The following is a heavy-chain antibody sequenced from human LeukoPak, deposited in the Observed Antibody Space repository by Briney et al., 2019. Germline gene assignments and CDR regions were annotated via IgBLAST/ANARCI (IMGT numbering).Heavy chain of an antibody. V-gene: IGHV3-23*01. D-gene: IGHD3-9*01. CDR3: AKEGHDILTGYYWGYDY. Sequence: GGSLRLSCAASGFTFSSYAMSWVRQAPGKGLEWVSDISGRSPNTYYADSVKGRFTISRDDSKTTLYLQMNRLRAEDTAVYYCAKEGHDILTGYYWGYDYWGQGTLVTVSS. J-gene: IGHJ4*02. CDR2: ISGRSPNT. CDR1: GFTFSSYA.